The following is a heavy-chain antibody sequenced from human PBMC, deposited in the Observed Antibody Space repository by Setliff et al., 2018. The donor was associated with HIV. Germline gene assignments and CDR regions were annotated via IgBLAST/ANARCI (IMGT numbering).Heavy chain of an antibody. CDR1: GGSFSAYH. D-gene: IGHD3-3*01. CDR2: INHSGST. CDR3: ARGRDYTGSWFRPFYLDF. J-gene: IGHJ4*01. Sequence: LSLTCAVYGGSFSAYHWSWIRQTPGKGLEGLGEINHSGSTAYNLALESRVSMSIDTSKNQFSLKLTSVTAADTAIYYCARGRDYTGSWFRPFYLDFWGHGNLVTVSS. V-gene: IGHV4-34*01.